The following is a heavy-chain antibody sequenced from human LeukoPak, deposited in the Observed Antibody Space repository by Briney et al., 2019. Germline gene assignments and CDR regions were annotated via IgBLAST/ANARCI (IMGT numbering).Heavy chain of an antibody. V-gene: IGHV1-69*06. CDR1: GGTFSSYA. J-gene: IGHJ4*02. Sequence: ASVKVSRKASGGTFSSYAISWVRQAPGQGLEWMGGIIPIFGTANYAQKFQGRVTITADKSTSTAYMELSSLRSEDTAVYYCASYGSGSYYRRPFDYWGQGTLVTVSS. D-gene: IGHD3-10*01. CDR2: IIPIFGTA. CDR3: ASYGSGSYYRRPFDY.